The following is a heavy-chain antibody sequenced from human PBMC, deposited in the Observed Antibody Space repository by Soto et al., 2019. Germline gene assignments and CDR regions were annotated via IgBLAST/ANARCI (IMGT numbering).Heavy chain of an antibody. D-gene: IGHD2-2*01. CDR3: ASVPRATPGTGPDY. V-gene: IGHV3-48*04. Sequence: PGGSLRLSCAASGFTFSSYSMNWVRQAPGKGLEWVSYISSSSSTIYYADFVKGRFTISRDNAKNTLYLQMDSLAVEDTAVYYCASVPRATPGTGPDYWGQGTLVTVS. CDR2: ISSSSSTI. CDR1: GFTFSSYS. J-gene: IGHJ4*02.